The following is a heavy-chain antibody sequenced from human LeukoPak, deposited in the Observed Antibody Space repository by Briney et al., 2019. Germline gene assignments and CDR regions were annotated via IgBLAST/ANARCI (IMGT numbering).Heavy chain of an antibody. CDR3: AXXXVXAAMESLYFXY. D-gene: IGHD2-2*01. Sequence: ASVKVSCKASGGTFSSYAISWVRQAPGQGLEWMGGIIPIFGTANYAQKFQGRVTITADESTSTAYMELSSLRSEDTAMYYCAXXXVXAAMESLYFXYWGXGTLVXXSS. CDR1: GGTFSSYA. CDR2: IIPIFGTA. V-gene: IGHV1-69*13. J-gene: IGHJ4*02.